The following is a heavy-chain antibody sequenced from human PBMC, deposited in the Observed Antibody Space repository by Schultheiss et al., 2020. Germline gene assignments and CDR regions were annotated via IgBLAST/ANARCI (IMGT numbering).Heavy chain of an antibody. J-gene: IGHJ3*02. V-gene: IGHV3-23*01. CDR1: GFTFSSHA. CDR2: TSGYGDNT. Sequence: GGSLKLSCAASGFTFSSHAMSWVRQAPGKGLEWVSATSGYGDNTAYADSVKGRFTVSRDSSKNTLYLQMNSLRAEDTAVYYCARQWLVLGAFDIWGQGTMVTVSS. CDR3: ARQWLVLGAFDI. D-gene: IGHD6-19*01.